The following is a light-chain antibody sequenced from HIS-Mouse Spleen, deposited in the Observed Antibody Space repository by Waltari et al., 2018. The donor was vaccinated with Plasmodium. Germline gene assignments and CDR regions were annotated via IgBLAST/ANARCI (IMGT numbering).Light chain of an antibody. CDR2: GAS. CDR1: QSVSSN. J-gene: IGKJ1*01. CDR3: QQYYSFPQT. V-gene: IGKV3-15*01. Sequence: EIVMTQSPATLSVSPGERATLSCRASQSVSSNLAWYQQKPGQAPRLLIYGASTLQSGVPSRFSGSGSGTDFTLTISCLQSEDFATYYCQQYYSFPQTFGQGTKVEIK.